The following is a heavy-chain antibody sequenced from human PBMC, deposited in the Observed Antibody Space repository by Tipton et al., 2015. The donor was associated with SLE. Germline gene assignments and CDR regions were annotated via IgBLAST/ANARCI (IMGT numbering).Heavy chain of an antibody. V-gene: IGHV4-39*07. J-gene: IGHJ3*02. CDR3: ARASPYSSSLNDAFDI. D-gene: IGHD6-6*01. Sequence: TLSLTCTVPGGSISSSSYYWGWIRQPPGKGLEWIGSIYYSGSTYYNPSLKSRVTISVDTSKNQFSLKLSSVTAADTAVYYCARASPYSSSLNDAFDIWGQGTMVTVSS. CDR2: IYYSGST. CDR1: GGSISSSSYY.